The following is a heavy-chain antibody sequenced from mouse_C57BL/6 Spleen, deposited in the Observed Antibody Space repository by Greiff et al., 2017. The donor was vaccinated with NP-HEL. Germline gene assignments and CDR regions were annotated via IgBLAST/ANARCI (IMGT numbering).Heavy chain of an antibody. Sequence: EVQLHQSGPELVKPGASVKMSCKASGYTFTDYNMHWVKQSHGKSLEWIGYINPNNGGTSYNQKFKGKATLTVNKSSSTAYMELRSLTSEDSAVYYCARSPFITTVPFDYWGQGTTLTVSS. CDR2: INPNNGGT. V-gene: IGHV1-22*01. CDR3: ARSPFITTVPFDY. CDR1: GYTFTDYN. D-gene: IGHD1-1*01. J-gene: IGHJ2*01.